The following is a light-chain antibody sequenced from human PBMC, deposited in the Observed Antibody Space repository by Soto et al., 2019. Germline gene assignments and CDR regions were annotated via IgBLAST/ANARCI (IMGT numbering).Light chain of an antibody. CDR2: DAA. Sequence: DIQMTQSPYSLSAAVGDRVTIACRASQNINTYLNWYQQKPGKAPKLLIFDAASLQSGVPSRFSGGGSRTDFTLTITSLQPEDFATYYCQQTSSAPFTFGPGT. CDR1: QNINTY. CDR3: QQTSSAPFT. V-gene: IGKV1-39*01. J-gene: IGKJ3*01.